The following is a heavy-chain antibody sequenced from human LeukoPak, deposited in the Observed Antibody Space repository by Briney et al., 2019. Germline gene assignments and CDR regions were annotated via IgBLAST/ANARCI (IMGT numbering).Heavy chain of an antibody. Sequence: ASVKVSCKASGYTFTSYGISWVRQAPGQGLEWMGWISAYNGNTNYAQKLQGRVTMTRDTSISTAYMELSRLRSDDTAVYYCARDFPVAGTGFDYWGQGTLVTVSS. CDR2: ISAYNGNT. J-gene: IGHJ4*02. CDR3: ARDFPVAGTGFDY. V-gene: IGHV1-18*01. D-gene: IGHD6-19*01. CDR1: GYTFTSYG.